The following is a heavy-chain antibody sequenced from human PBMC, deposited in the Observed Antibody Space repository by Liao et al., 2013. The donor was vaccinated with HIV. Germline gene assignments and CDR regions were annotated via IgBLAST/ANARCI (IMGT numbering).Heavy chain of an antibody. J-gene: IGHJ6*03. V-gene: IGHV4-4*07. D-gene: IGHD6-13*01. CDR3: ARGGSSSWNYYYYYMDV. Sequence: QVQLQESGPRLVKPSETLSLTCTVSGGSISSYYWSWIRQPAGKGLEWIGRIYTSGSTNYNPSLKSRVTMSVDTSKNQFSLKLSSVTAADTAVYYCARGGSSSWNYYYYYMDVWGKGTTVTVSS. CDR1: GGSISSYY. CDR2: IYTSGST.